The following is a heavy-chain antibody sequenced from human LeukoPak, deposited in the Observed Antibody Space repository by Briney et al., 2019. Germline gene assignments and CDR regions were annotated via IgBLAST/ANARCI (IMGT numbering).Heavy chain of an antibody. Sequence: GGSLRLSCAASGFTFSSYWMSWVRQAPGKGLEWVANIKQDGSEKYYVDSVKGRFTISRDNAKNSLYLQMNSLRAEDTAVYYCAKDLSSSWPNWFDPWGQGTLVTVSS. J-gene: IGHJ5*02. CDR2: IKQDGSEK. CDR3: AKDLSSSWPNWFDP. V-gene: IGHV3-7*01. CDR1: GFTFSSYW. D-gene: IGHD6-13*01.